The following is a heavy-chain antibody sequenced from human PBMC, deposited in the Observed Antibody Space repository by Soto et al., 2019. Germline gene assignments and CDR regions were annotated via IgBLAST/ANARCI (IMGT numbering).Heavy chain of an antibody. D-gene: IGHD3-10*01. CDR1: GGTFSSYA. CDR3: AIPHVRITIPMTLYGMPG. J-gene: IGHJ6*02. Sequence: SVKVSCKASGGTFSSYAISWVLQAPGQGLEWMGGIIPIFGTANYAQKFQGRVTITADKSTSTAYMELSSLRSEDTAVYYCAIPHVRITIPMTLYGMPGWGQGTSV. CDR2: IIPIFGTA. V-gene: IGHV1-69*06.